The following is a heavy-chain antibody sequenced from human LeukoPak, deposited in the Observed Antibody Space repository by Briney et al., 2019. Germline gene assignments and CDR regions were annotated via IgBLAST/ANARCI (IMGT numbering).Heavy chain of an antibody. V-gene: IGHV4-38-2*01. Sequence: SETLSLTCAVSGYSISSGYYWGWIRQPPGKGLEWIGSIYHSGSTYYNPSLKSRVTISVDTSKNQFSLKLSSVTAADTAVYYCARTEQVDYYMDVWAKGPRSPSP. CDR1: GYSISSGYY. D-gene: IGHD1-14*01. CDR2: IYHSGST. CDR3: ARTEQVDYYMDV. J-gene: IGHJ6*03.